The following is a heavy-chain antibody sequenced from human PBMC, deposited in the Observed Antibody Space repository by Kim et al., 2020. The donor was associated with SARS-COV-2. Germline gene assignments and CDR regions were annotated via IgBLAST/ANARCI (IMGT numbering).Heavy chain of an antibody. CDR2: IYYSGST. J-gene: IGHJ6*02. V-gene: IGHV4-59*13. D-gene: IGHD3-16*01. CDR1: GGSISSYY. CDR3: ARDSYVWMPRGVGYYYYGMDV. Sequence: SETLSLTCTVSGGSISSYYWSWIRQPPGKGLEWIGYIYYSGSTNYNPSLKSRVTISVDTSKNQFSLKLSSVTAADTAVYYCARDSYVWMPRGVGYYYYGMDVWGQGTTVTVSS.